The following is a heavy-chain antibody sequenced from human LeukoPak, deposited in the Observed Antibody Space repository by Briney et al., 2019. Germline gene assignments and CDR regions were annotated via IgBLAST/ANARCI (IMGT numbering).Heavy chain of an antibody. J-gene: IGHJ3*02. V-gene: IGHV1-69*05. D-gene: IGHD4-23*01. CDR3: ARPLRNGGTLPDAFDI. Sequence: ASVKVSCKASGGTFSSYAISWVRQAPGQGLEWMGGIIPIFGTANYAQKFQGRVTITTDESTSTAYMELSSLRSEDTAVYYCARPLRNGGTLPDAFDIWGQGTMVTVSS. CDR1: GGTFSSYA. CDR2: IIPIFGTA.